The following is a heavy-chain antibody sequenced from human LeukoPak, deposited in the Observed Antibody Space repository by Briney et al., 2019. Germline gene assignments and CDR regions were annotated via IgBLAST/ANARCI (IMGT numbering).Heavy chain of an antibody. J-gene: IGHJ6*03. CDR1: GGSFSGYY. CDR2: INHSGST. Sequence: PSETLSLTCAVYGGSFSGYYWSWIRQPPGKGLEWIGEINHSGSTNYNPSLKSRVTISVDTSKNQFSLKLSSVTAADTAVYYCASGLWSSSSSYYYYYMDVWGKGTTVTVSS. D-gene: IGHD6-6*01. V-gene: IGHV4-34*01. CDR3: ASGLWSSSSSYYYYYMDV.